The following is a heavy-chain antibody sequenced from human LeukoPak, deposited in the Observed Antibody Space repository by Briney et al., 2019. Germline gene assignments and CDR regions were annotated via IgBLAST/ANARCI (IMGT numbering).Heavy chain of an antibody. CDR3: ARGKAEYYDFWSGTIFDY. V-gene: IGHV4-59*01. J-gene: IGHJ4*02. D-gene: IGHD3-3*01. CDR1: GGSISSYY. CDR2: IYYSAST. Sequence: PSETLSLTCTVSGGSISSYYWSWIRQPPGNGLEWIGYIYYSASTNYNPSLKSRVTISVDTSKNQFSLKLSSVTAADTAVYYYARGKAEYYDFWSGTIFDYWGQGTLVTVSS.